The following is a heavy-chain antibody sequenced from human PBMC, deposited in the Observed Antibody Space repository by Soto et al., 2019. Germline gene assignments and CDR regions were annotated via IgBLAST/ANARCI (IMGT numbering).Heavy chain of an antibody. CDR3: ASSYGSGSRAFDS. V-gene: IGHV1-69*02. CDR1: GDTFNFYS. Sequence: QVQLVQSGAEVKRPGSSVKVSCKASGDTFNFYSINWVRQAPGLGLEWMGRVNPIVSMSNYAQNFQGRVTMSADKPTSTAYMERSSLRSEATAIYYCASSYGSGSRAFDSWGQGALVTVSS. D-gene: IGHD3-10*01. CDR2: VNPIVSMS. J-gene: IGHJ4*02.